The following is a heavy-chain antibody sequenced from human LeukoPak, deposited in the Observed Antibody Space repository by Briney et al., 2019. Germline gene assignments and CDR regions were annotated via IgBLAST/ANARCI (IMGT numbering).Heavy chain of an antibody. CDR3: ARGRVLGRYYYYYYMDV. D-gene: IGHD3-10*01. CDR2: INHSGST. V-gene: IGHV4-34*01. J-gene: IGHJ6*03. CDR1: GGSFSGYY. Sequence: SETLSLTCAVYGGSFSGYYWSWVRQPPGKGLEWIGEINHSGSTNSNPSLKSRVTISVDTSKNQFSLKLSSVTAADTAVYYCARGRVLGRYYYYYYMDVWGKGTTVTVSS.